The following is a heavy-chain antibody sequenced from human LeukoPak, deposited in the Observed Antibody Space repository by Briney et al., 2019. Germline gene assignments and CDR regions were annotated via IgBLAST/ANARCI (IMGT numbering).Heavy chain of an antibody. Sequence: AASVKVSCKASGGTFSSYAISWVRQAPGQGLEWMGWINPNNGDSNFAQKFRGRVTMTRDTSINTAYMELTSLRSDDTAIYYCARGGNWGLYYMDVWGKGTTVTVSS. CDR2: INPNNGDS. CDR3: ARGGNWGLYYMDV. CDR1: GGTFSSYA. V-gene: IGHV1-2*02. J-gene: IGHJ6*03. D-gene: IGHD7-27*01.